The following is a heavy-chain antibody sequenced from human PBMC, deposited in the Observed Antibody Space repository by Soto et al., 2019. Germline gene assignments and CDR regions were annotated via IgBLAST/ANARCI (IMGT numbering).Heavy chain of an antibody. CDR1: GFTFSDYY. Sequence: GGSLRLSCAASGFTFSDYYMSWIRQAPGKGLEWVSYISSSSSYTNYADSVKGRFTISRDNSKNTLYLQMNSLRAEDTAVYYCAKESITMIVVVTLEYFQHWGQGTLVTVSS. CDR2: ISSSSSYT. V-gene: IGHV3-11*05. CDR3: AKESITMIVVVTLEYFQH. J-gene: IGHJ1*01. D-gene: IGHD3-22*01.